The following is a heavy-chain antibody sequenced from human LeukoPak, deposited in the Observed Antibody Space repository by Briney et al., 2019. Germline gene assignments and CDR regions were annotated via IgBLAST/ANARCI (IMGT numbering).Heavy chain of an antibody. V-gene: IGHV1-2*02. CDR1: GYIFTGFY. J-gene: IGHJ4*02. Sequence: ASVNVSCKASGYIFTGFYMHWVRQAPGQGLEWMGWITPDSGGTSVAQKFQDRVTMTRDMSISTAYMELSSLRSDDTALYYCARGYFDSSRRDFDYWGQGTLVTVSS. CDR2: ITPDSGGT. CDR3: ARGYFDSSRRDFDY. D-gene: IGHD3-22*01.